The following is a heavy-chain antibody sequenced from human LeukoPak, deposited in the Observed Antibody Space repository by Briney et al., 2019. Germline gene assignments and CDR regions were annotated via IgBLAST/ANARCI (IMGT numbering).Heavy chain of an antibody. Sequence: ASVKVSCKASGYTFTSYYMHWVRQAPGQGLEWMGIMNPSGGSTSYAQKFQGRVTMTRDTSTSTVYMELSSLRSEDTAVYYCAREELGSGSYSPAPFDYWGQGTLVTVSS. CDR3: AREELGSGSYSPAPFDY. CDR2: MNPSGGST. CDR1: GYTFTSYY. D-gene: IGHD3-10*01. J-gene: IGHJ4*02. V-gene: IGHV1-46*01.